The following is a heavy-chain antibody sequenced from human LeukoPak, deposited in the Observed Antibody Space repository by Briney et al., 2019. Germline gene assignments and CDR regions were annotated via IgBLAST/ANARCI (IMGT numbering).Heavy chain of an antibody. J-gene: IGHJ5*02. CDR3: ARAPPDPYTP. Sequence: PGGSLRLSCAASGFTFSSYAMSWVRQAPGKGLEWVSAISGSGGSTYYADSVKGRFTISRDNAKNSLYLQMNSLRDEDTAVYYCARAPPDPYTPWGQGTLVTVSS. V-gene: IGHV3-23*01. CDR2: ISGSGGST. CDR1: GFTFSSYA. D-gene: IGHD1-1*01.